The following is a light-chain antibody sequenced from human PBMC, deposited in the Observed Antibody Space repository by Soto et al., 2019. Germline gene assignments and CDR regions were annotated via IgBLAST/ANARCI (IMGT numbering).Light chain of an antibody. CDR2: GAS. Sequence: EIVLTQSPGTLSLSPGDRATLSCRASQSVSSSYLAWYQQKPGQAPSLLIYGASNRATGIPARFSGGGSGTDFTLTISRLEPEDFAVYYCQQYGKSAMFTFGQGTKLEIK. CDR3: QQYGKSAMFT. V-gene: IGKV3-20*01. CDR1: QSVSSSY. J-gene: IGKJ2*01.